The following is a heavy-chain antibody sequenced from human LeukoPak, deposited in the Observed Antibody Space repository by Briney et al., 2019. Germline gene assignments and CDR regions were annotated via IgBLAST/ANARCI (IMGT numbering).Heavy chain of an antibody. CDR3: ARGRRDSDCGGDCYTATTDY. J-gene: IGHJ4*02. CDR1: GGSFSGYY. D-gene: IGHD2-21*02. CDR2: INHSGST. V-gene: IGHV4-34*01. Sequence: SETLSLTCAVYGGSFSGYYWSWIRQPPGKGLEWIGEINHSGSTNYNPSLKSRVTISVDTSKNQFSLKLSSVTAADTAVYYCARGRRDSDCGGDCYTATTDYWGQGTLVTVSS.